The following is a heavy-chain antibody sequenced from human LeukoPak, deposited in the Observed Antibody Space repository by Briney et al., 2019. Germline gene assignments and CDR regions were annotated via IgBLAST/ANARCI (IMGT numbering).Heavy chain of an antibody. J-gene: IGHJ4*02. CDR3: AKKSVATGDY. D-gene: IGHD2-15*01. V-gene: IGHV3-11*06. CDR2: ISSSSSYT. Sequence: PGGSLRLSCAASGFTFSDYYMSWIRQAPGKGLEWVSYISSSSSYTNYADSVKGRFTISRDNAKNSLYLQMNSLRAEDTAVYYCAKKSVATGDYWGQGTLVTVSS. CDR1: GFTFSDYY.